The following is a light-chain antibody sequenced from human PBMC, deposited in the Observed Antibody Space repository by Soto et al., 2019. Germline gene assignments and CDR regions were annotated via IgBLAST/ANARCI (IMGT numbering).Light chain of an antibody. Sequence: SYELKQPPSVSVSPGQTARITCAGDALPAKYAYWYQQKSGQAPVLVIYEDKQRPSGIPERFSGSSSGTMATLIISGAQVEDEADYYCYSTDSSGNHRVFGGGTKLTVL. CDR3: YSTDSSGNHRV. CDR2: EDK. J-gene: IGLJ3*02. CDR1: ALPAKY. V-gene: IGLV3-10*01.